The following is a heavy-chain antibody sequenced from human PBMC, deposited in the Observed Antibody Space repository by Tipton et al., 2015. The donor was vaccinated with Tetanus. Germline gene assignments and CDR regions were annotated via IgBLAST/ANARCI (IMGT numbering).Heavy chain of an antibody. J-gene: IGHJ4*02. D-gene: IGHD2-8*01. CDR3: ARDPLRPGWSPVYYFDY. CDR1: GFTFSSYE. Sequence: SLRLSCAASGFTFSSYEMNWVRQAPGKGLEWVSYISSSGSTIYYADSVKGRFTISRDNAKNSLYLQMNSLRAEDTAVYYCARDPLRPGWSPVYYFDYWGQGTLVTVSS. V-gene: IGHV3-48*03. CDR2: ISSSGSTI.